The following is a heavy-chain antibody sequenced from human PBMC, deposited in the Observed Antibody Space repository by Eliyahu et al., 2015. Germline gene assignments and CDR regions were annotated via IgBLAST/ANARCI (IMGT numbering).Heavy chain of an antibody. J-gene: IGHJ4*02. D-gene: IGHD4-17*01. CDR3: AKFGLPGDYGEPFDY. CDR1: GFXFSXYG. V-gene: IGHV3-33*06. CDR2: IWYDGSNK. Sequence: QVQLVESGGGVVQPGRSLRLSCAASGFXFSXYGMHWVRQAPGKGLEWVAVIWYDGSNKYYADSVKGRFTISRDNSKNTLYLQMNSLRAEDTAVYYCAKFGLPGDYGEPFDYWGQGTLVTVSS.